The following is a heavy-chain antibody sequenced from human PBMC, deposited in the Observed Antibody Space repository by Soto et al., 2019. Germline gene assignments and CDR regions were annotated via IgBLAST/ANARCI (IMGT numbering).Heavy chain of an antibody. J-gene: IGHJ4*02. D-gene: IGHD3-3*01. CDR2: ISSSSSYI. V-gene: IGHV3-21*01. CDR1: GFTFSSYS. CDR3: ARDLVIGTDFWSGYWVGYFDY. Sequence: GGSLRLSCAASGFTFSSYSMNWVRQAPGKGLEWVSSISSSSSYIYYADSVKGRFTISRDNAKNSLYLQMNSLRAEDTAVYYCARDLVIGTDFWSGYWVGYFDYWGQGTLVTVSS.